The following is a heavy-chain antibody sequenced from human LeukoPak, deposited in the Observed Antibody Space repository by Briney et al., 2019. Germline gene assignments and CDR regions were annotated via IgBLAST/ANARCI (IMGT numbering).Heavy chain of an antibody. Sequence: GGSLRLSCAASGITFNNAYMSWVRQAPGKGLEWVSRIKTRADGGTAEYAAPVKGRITISRDDSNNTLDLQMNSLKTEDTAVYYCTTDRIAGGGWGQGTLVTVSS. V-gene: IGHV3-15*01. CDR3: TTDRIAGGG. J-gene: IGHJ4*02. CDR1: GITFNNAY. CDR2: IKTRADGGTA. D-gene: IGHD2-21*01.